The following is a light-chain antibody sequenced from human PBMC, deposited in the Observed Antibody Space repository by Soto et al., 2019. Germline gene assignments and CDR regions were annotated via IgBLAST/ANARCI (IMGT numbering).Light chain of an antibody. CDR2: GNI. CDR3: QSYDSSLSVLYV. V-gene: IGLV1-40*01. CDR1: NSNIGAGYE. Sequence: QSALTQPPSVSGAPGQRVIISCTGSNSNIGAGYEVHWFQQLPGTAPKLLIYGNINRLSGVPDRFSGSKSGTSASLAITGLQPEDEADYYCQSYDSSLSVLYVFGNGTKVTVL. J-gene: IGLJ1*01.